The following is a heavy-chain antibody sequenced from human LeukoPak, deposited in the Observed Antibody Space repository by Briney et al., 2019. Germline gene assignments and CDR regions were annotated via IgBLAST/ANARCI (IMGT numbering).Heavy chain of an antibody. V-gene: IGHV3-33*01. CDR3: ARSNYYTVDV. J-gene: IGHJ6*02. Sequence: WFDGSNKHYADSVKGRFTISRDNSEDTLYLQMNSLRADDTAVYYCARSNYYTVDVWGQGTAVTVSS. CDR2: WFDGSNK.